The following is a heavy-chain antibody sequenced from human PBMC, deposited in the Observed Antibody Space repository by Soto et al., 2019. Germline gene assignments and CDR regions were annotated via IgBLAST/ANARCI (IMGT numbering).Heavy chain of an antibody. Sequence: GGSLRLSCAASGFTFSSYGMHWVRQAPGKGLEWISGICADGSNQSYADSVQGRFIISRDNPMNTVYLQMSSLRAEDTARYFCAKARCSTTDCYVPDSWGQGTLVTVSS. V-gene: IGHV3-33*06. CDR1: GFTFSSYG. D-gene: IGHD1-1*01. J-gene: IGHJ5*01. CDR2: ICADGSNQ. CDR3: AKARCSTTDCYVPDS.